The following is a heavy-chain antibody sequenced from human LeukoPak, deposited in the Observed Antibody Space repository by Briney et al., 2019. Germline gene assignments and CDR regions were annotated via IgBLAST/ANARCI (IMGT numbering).Heavy chain of an antibody. CDR1: VYSFTSYD. V-gene: IGHV1-8*01. CDR3: ARGRIRSDYGSGRWSRGYYYYYMDV. J-gene: IGHJ6*03. CDR2: MYPNRGNT. D-gene: IGHD3-10*01. Sequence: ASVTVSCKASVYSFTSYDIYWVRQATGPGLEWVGLMYPNRGNTGYAQKFQGRVIMTRNTDISTAYMELSSLRSEDTAVYYCARGRIRSDYGSGRWSRGYYYYYMDVWGKGTTVTISS.